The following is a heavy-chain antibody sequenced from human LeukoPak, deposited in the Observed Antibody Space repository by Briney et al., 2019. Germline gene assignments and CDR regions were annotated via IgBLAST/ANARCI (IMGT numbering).Heavy chain of an antibody. V-gene: IGHV4-34*01. CDR2: INHSGST. CDR1: GGSFSGYY. J-gene: IGHJ4*02. CDR3: ARASPLGRYFDWLLNY. D-gene: IGHD3-9*01. Sequence: SETLSLTCAVYGGSFSGYYWSWIRQPPGKGLEWIGEINHSGSTNYNPSLKSRVTISVDTSKNQFSLKLSSVTAADTAVYYCARASPLGRYFDWLLNYWGPGTLVAVSS.